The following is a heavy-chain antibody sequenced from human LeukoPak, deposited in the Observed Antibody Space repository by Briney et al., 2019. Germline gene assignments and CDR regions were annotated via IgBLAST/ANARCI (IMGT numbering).Heavy chain of an antibody. V-gene: IGHV3-11*01. D-gene: IGHD3-22*01. CDR1: GFPFSDYY. Sequence: GSLSLSCAASGFPFSDYYMSWIRQAPGKGLEWVSYISSSGSTIYYADSVKGRFTISRDNAKNSLYLQMNSLRAEDTAVYYCARESIMRVGRQSDAFDIWGQGIMVAVSS. CDR2: ISSSGSTI. CDR3: ARESIMRVGRQSDAFDI. J-gene: IGHJ3*02.